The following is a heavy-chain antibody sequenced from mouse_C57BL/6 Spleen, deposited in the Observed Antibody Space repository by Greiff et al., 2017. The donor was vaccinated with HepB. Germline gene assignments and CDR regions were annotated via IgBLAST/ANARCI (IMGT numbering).Heavy chain of an antibody. V-gene: IGHV1-81*01. CDR1: GYTFTSYG. Sequence: VKLMESGAKLARPGASVKLSCKASGYTFTSYGISWVKQRTGQGLEWIGEIYPRSGNTYYNEKFKGKATLTADKSSSTAYMELRSLTSEDSAVYFCARYYYGTAMDYWGQGTSVTVSS. CDR2: IYPRSGNT. CDR3: ARYYYGTAMDY. J-gene: IGHJ4*01. D-gene: IGHD1-1*01.